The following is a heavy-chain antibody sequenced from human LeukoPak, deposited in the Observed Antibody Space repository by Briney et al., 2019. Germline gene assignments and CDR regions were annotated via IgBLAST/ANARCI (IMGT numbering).Heavy chain of an antibody. Sequence: GGSLRLSCAASGFTFSSYAMHWVRQAPGKGLEWVAVISYDGSNKYYADSVKGRFTITRDNSKNTLYMQMNSLRAEDTAVYYCARDLGQWLDYWGQGTLVTVSS. CDR2: ISYDGSNK. CDR3: ARDLGQWLDY. D-gene: IGHD6-19*01. J-gene: IGHJ4*02. CDR1: GFTFSSYA. V-gene: IGHV3-30-3*01.